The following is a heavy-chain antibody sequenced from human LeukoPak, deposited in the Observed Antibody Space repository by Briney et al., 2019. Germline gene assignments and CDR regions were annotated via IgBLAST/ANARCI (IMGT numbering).Heavy chain of an antibody. J-gene: IGHJ5*02. CDR3: ARADSWELLRAWFDP. CDR1: GYTFTSYY. CDR2: ISGYNGNT. D-gene: IGHD1-26*01. Sequence: EASVKVSCKASGYTFTSYYMHWVRQAPEQGLEWMGWISGYNGNTKYAEKFQGRVTLTTDTSTDTVYMEVRSLTSDDTAVYYCARADSWELLRAWFDPWGQGTLVTVSS. V-gene: IGHV1-18*04.